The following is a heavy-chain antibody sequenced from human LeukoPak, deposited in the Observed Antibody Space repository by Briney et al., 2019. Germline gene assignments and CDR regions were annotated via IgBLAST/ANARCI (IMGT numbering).Heavy chain of an antibody. Sequence: GGSLRLSCAASGFTFSSYWMHWVRQAPGKGLVWVSRINNDGSSTSYADSVKGRFTISRDNAKNTLYLQMNSLRAEDTAVYYCVRGGDGYNPLGYWGQGTLVTVSS. CDR1: GFTFSSYW. D-gene: IGHD5-24*01. V-gene: IGHV3-74*01. CDR3: VRGGDGYNPLGY. J-gene: IGHJ4*02. CDR2: INNDGSST.